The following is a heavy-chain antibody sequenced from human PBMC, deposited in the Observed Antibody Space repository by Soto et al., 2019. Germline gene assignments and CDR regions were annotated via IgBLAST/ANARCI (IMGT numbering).Heavy chain of an antibody. V-gene: IGHV6-1*01. CDR2: TYYRSKWYN. CDR1: GDSVSSNSVA. J-gene: IGHJ4*02. Sequence: SQTLSLTCAISGDSVSSNSVAWSWIRQSPSRGLEWLGRTYYRSKWYNDYAVFVKSRITVNPDTSKNQFSLQLNSVTPEDTAVYYCARVRSDLFDYWGQGTLVSVSS. CDR3: ARVRSDLFDY.